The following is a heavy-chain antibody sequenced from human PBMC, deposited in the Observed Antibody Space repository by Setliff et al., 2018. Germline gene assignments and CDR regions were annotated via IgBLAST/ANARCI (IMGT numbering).Heavy chain of an antibody. CDR1: GYTFTGYY. J-gene: IGHJ4*02. V-gene: IGHV1-2*04. D-gene: IGHD5-12*01. Sequence: ASVKGSCKASGYTFTGYYIHWVRQAPGHAPEWMGWINPNIGDTSYAQNFQGWVTMTSDTAISTAYMELSRLTSDDTAVYFCARDQGYSGYGNFDFWGQGTLVTVSS. CDR3: ARDQGYSGYGNFDF. CDR2: INPNIGDT.